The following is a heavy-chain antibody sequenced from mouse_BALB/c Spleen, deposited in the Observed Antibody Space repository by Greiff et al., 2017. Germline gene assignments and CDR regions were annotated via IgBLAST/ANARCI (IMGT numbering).Heavy chain of an antibody. CDR2: IWSGGST. CDR3: ARKKGDAMDY. V-gene: IGHV2-2*02. CDR1: GFSLTSYG. Sequence: VKLMESGPGLVQPSQSLSITCTVSGFSLTSYGVHWVRQSPGKGLEWLGVIWSGGSTDYKAAFISRLSISKDNSKSQVFFKMNSLQANDTAIYYCARKKGDAMDYWGQGTSVTVSS. J-gene: IGHJ4*01.